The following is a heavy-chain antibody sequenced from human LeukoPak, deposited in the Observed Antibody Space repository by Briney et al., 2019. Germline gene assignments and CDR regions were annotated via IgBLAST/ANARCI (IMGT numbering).Heavy chain of an antibody. CDR3: ATIIAVAGSFDY. J-gene: IGHJ4*02. Sequence: ASVNVSCMVSGYTLTELSMHWVRQAPGKGLEWMGGFDPEDGETIYAQKFQGGVTMTEDTSTDTAYMELSSLRSEDTAVYYCATIIAVAGSFDYWGQGTLVTVSS. CDR2: FDPEDGET. CDR1: GYTLTELS. V-gene: IGHV1-24*01. D-gene: IGHD6-19*01.